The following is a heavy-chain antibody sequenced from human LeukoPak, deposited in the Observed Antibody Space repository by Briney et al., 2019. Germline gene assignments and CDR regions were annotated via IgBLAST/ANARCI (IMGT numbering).Heavy chain of an antibody. CDR3: ARDRDGRDFDY. D-gene: IGHD1-26*01. CDR1: GFTFSSYS. J-gene: IGHJ4*02. CDR2: ISSSSSYI. Sequence: GGSLRLSCAASGFTFSSYSMNWVRQAPGKGLEWVSSISSSSSYIYCADSVKGRFTISRDNAKNSLYLQMNSLRAEDTAVYYCARDRDGRDFDYWGQGTLVTVSS. V-gene: IGHV3-21*01.